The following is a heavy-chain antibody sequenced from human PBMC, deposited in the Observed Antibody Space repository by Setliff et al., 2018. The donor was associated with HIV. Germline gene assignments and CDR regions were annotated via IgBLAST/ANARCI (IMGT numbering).Heavy chain of an antibody. V-gene: IGHV3-11*04. CDR3: ARGKIVVVPAAMRPFDY. J-gene: IGHJ4*02. CDR1: GGSISSHY. Sequence: LTCTVSGGSISSHYWSWIRQPPGKGLEWISHISSSGETIYYADSVRGRFTISRDNAENSLYLQMISLRAEDTAVYYCARGKIVVVPAAMRPFDYWGQGTLVTVSS. CDR2: ISSSGETI. D-gene: IGHD2-2*01.